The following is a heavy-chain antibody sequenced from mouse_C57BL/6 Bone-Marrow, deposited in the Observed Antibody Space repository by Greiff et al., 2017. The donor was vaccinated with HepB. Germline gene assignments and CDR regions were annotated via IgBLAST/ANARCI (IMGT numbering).Heavy chain of an antibody. Sequence: EVQLQQSGPGLVKPSQSLSLTCSVTGYSITSGYYWNWIRQFPGNKLEWMGYISYDGSNNYNPSLKNRISITRDTSKNQFFLKLNSVTTEDTATYYCARDSSNWERFAYWGQGTLVTVSA. CDR3: ARDSSNWERFAY. D-gene: IGHD4-1*01. J-gene: IGHJ3*01. CDR1: GYSITSGYY. V-gene: IGHV3-6*01. CDR2: ISYDGSN.